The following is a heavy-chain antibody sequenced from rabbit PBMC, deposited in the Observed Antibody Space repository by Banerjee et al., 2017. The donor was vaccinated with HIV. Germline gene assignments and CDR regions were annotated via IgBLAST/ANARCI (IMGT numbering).Heavy chain of an antibody. CDR2: IYAGSSGST. Sequence: QSLEESGGDLVKPGASLTLTCTASGFSFSSSLYMCWVRQAPGKGLEWIACIYAGSSGSTYYASWAKGRFTISKTSSTTVTLQMTSLTAADTATYFCARCAGYADYTCAFDLWGPGTLVTVS. V-gene: IGHV1S40*01. J-gene: IGHJ4*01. CDR3: ARCAGYADYTCAFDL. CDR1: GFSFSSSLY. D-gene: IGHD6-1*01.